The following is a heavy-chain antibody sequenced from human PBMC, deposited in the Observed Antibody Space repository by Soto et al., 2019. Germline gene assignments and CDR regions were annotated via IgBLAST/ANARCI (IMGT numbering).Heavy chain of an antibody. CDR1: GGTFSIYA. CDR3: AREVNVVLLQKYNWFDP. V-gene: IGHV1-69*13. CDR2: IIPIFGTA. J-gene: IGHJ5*02. Sequence: SVKVSCKASGGTFSIYAISCVRQSPLQWLDWMGGIIPIFGTANYAQKFQGRVTITADESTSTAYMELSSLRSEDTAVYYCAREVNVVLLQKYNWFDPWGQGTLVTVSS. D-gene: IGHD1-26*01.